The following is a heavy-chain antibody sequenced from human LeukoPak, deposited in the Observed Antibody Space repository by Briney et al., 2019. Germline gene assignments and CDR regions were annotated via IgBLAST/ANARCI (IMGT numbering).Heavy chain of an antibody. CDR2: INPSGGST. J-gene: IGHJ4*02. CDR1: GYTFTHYY. D-gene: IGHD1-7*01. CDR3: ARDEGPPRYNWNYGGPDF. Sequence: ASVKVSCKTSGYTFTHYYMHWVRQARGQGLEWMGIINPSGGSTSYAQKFQGRVTLTRDTSTSTVYMELSSLSSEDTAVYYCARDEGPPRYNWNYGGPDFWGQGTLVTVLS. V-gene: IGHV1-46*01.